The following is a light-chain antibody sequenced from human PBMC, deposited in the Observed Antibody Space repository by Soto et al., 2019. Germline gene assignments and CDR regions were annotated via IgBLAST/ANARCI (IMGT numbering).Light chain of an antibody. CDR3: PSYDSSLKAV. CDR2: DNS. Sequence: QSVLTQPPSVSGDPGQKVTISCTGSSSNIGAGYDGQWYQQLPGTAPKLLIYDNSNRPSGGPDRASGSKSGTSASLAIAGLQAEDEDDYYCPSYDSSLKAVFGGGTQLTVL. J-gene: IGLJ7*01. V-gene: IGLV1-40*01. CDR1: SSNIGAGYD.